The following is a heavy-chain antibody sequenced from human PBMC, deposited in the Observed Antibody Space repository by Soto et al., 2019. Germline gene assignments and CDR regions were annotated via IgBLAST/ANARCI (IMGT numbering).Heavy chain of an antibody. CDR2: IYSGGST. J-gene: IGHJ6*03. Sequence: GGSLRLSCAASGFTVSSNYMSWVRQAPGKGLEWVSVIYSGGSTYYADSVKGRFTISRDNSKNTLYLQMNSLRAEDTAVYYCASYYDFWSGQWRYYYYYMDVWGKGTTVTVSS. CDR3: ASYYDFWSGQWRYYYYYMDV. CDR1: GFTVSSNY. V-gene: IGHV3-66*01. D-gene: IGHD3-3*01.